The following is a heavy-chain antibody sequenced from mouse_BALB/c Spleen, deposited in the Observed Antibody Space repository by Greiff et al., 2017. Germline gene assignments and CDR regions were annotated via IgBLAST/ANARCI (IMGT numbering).Heavy chain of an antibody. J-gene: IGHJ3*01. CDR2: IYPGDGDT. CDR3: ARDFAY. CDR1: GYTFTSYW. V-gene: IGHV1-87*01. Sequence: QVQLQQSGAELARPGASVKLSCKASGYTFTSYWMQWVKQRPGQGLEWIGAIYPGDGDTRYTQKFKGKATLTADKSSSTAYMQLSSLASEDSAVYYCARDFAYWGQGTLVTVSA.